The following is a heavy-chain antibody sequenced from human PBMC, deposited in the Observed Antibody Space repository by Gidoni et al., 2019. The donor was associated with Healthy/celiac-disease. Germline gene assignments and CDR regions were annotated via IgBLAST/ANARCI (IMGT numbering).Heavy chain of an antibody. D-gene: IGHD2-2*01. Sequence: EVQLLESGGGLVQPGGSLRLSCAASGFTFSSYAMSWVSQAQGKGLEWVSAISGSGGSTYYADSVKGRFTIYRDNSKNTLYLQMNSLRAEDTAVYYCAKGSTSSTGYYYYMDVWGKGTTVTVSS. CDR3: AKGSTSSTGYYYYMDV. CDR2: ISGSGGST. CDR1: GFTFSSYA. J-gene: IGHJ6*03. V-gene: IGHV3-23*01.